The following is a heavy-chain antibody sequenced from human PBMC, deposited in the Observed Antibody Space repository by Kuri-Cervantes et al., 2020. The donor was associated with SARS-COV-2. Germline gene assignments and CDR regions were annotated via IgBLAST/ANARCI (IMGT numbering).Heavy chain of an antibody. Sequence: GGSLRLSCAASGFTFSSYWMNWVRQAPGKGLEWVSSISSSSYIYYADSVKGRFTITRDNSKNTLYLQMNSLRAEDTAVYYCASESALLNAFDIWGQGTMVTVSS. J-gene: IGHJ3*02. V-gene: IGHV3-21*01. CDR3: ASESALLNAFDI. CDR2: ISSSSYI. D-gene: IGHD6-25*01. CDR1: GFTFSSYW.